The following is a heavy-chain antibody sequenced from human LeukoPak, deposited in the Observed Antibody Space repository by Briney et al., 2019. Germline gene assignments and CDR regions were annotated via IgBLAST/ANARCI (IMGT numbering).Heavy chain of an antibody. Sequence: GGSLRLSCAASGFTFSSYWMSWVRQAPGKGLEWVAFIRYDGSNKYYADSVKGRFTISRDNSKNTLYLQMNSLRAEDTAVYYCAKHYGSGSYYLTANDYWGQGTLVTVSS. CDR1: GFTFSSYW. D-gene: IGHD3-10*01. J-gene: IGHJ4*02. CDR2: IRYDGSNK. CDR3: AKHYGSGSYYLTANDY. V-gene: IGHV3-30*02.